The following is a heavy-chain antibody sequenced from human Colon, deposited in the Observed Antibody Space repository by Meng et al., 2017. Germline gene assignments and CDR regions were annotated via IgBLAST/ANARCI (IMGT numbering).Heavy chain of an antibody. CDR2: INHSGST. CDR3: ARVCPPEYYYDSSGYLNWFDP. V-gene: IGHV4-34*01. J-gene: IGHJ5*02. Sequence: VQLQQWGAGLLKPSETLSLPCAVYGGSFSGYYWSWIRQPPGKGLEWIGEINHSGSTNYNPSLKSRVTISVDTSKNQFSLKLSSVTAADTAVYYCARVCPPEYYYDSSGYLNWFDPWGQGTLVTVSS. CDR1: GGSFSGYY. D-gene: IGHD3-22*01.